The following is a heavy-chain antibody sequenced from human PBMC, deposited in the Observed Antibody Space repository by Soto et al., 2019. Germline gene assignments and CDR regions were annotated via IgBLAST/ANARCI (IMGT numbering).Heavy chain of an antibody. V-gene: IGHV4-31*03. D-gene: IGHD4-17*01. CDR2: IYYSGST. CDR1: GGSISSGGYY. Sequence: SETLSLTCTVSGGSISSGGYYWSWIRQHPGKGLEWIGYIYYSGSTYYNPSLKSRVTISVDTSKNQFSLKLSSVTAADTAVYYCARGHDYGDYAFDYWGQGTLVTVSS. CDR3: ARGHDYGDYAFDY. J-gene: IGHJ4*02.